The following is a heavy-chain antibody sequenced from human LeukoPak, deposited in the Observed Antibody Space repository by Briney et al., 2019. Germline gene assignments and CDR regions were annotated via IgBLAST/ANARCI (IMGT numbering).Heavy chain of an antibody. CDR1: GFTFSSYS. J-gene: IGHJ6*03. CDR3: ARCRKSYPYYYYYMDV. V-gene: IGHV3-48*01. D-gene: IGHD3-16*02. Sequence: GGSLRLSCAASGFTFSSYSMNWVRQAPGKGLEWVSYISSSSTIYYADSVKGRFTISRDNAKNSLYLQMNSLRAEDTAVYYCARCRKSYPYYYYYMDVWGKGTTVTVSS. CDR2: ISSSSTI.